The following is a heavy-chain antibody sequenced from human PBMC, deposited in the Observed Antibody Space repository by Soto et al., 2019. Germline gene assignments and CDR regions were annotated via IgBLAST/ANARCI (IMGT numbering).Heavy chain of an antibody. D-gene: IGHD3-10*01. CDR1: GFTFSNYA. CDR3: AKKYHYDLGTYLYYFDY. V-gene: IGHV3-23*01. J-gene: IGHJ4*02. Sequence: EVQLLESGGDLVQPGGSLRLSCAASGFTFSNYAMSWVRQAPGKGLEWVSTISATGGSTFYTDSVKGRFTISRDNSKNTLYVQMNSLRAEDTAVYYCAKKYHYDLGTYLYYFDYWGQGTLVTVSS. CDR2: ISATGGST.